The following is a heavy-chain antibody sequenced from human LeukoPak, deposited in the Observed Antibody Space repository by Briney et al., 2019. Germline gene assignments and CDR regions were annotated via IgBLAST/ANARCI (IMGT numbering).Heavy chain of an antibody. D-gene: IGHD5-24*01. Sequence: SETLSLTCTVSGGSISSYYWSWIRQPPGKGLEWIGYIYYSGSTNYNPSLKSRVTISVDTSKNQFSLKLSSVTAADTAVYYCAKEAPMGTNNWYFDLRGGGTLVTVSS. CDR2: IYYSGST. J-gene: IGHJ2*01. V-gene: IGHV4-59*01. CDR1: GGSISSYY. CDR3: AKEAPMGTNNWYFDL.